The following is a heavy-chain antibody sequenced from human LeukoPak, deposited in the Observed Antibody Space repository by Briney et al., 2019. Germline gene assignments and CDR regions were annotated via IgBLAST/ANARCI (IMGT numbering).Heavy chain of an antibody. CDR1: GGSISSYY. Sequence: SETLSLTCTVSGGSISSYYWTWLRQTAGKGLEWIGRIYSSGSTNYNPPLKSRVIMSVDKSQNQFSLKLSSVTAADTAVYYCARARDYYDSSSYPNWFDPGGQGTLVTVSA. CDR2: IYSSGST. V-gene: IGHV4-4*07. CDR3: ARARDYYDSSSYPNWFDP. J-gene: IGHJ5*02. D-gene: IGHD3-22*01.